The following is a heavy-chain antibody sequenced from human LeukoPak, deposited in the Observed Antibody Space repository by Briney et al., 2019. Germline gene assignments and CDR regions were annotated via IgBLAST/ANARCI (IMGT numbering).Heavy chain of an antibody. CDR3: ARWGGTRQFYFDY. D-gene: IGHD2-2*01. CDR2: INYDGSNR. J-gene: IGHJ4*02. CDR1: GFRIRDYG. V-gene: IGHV3-33*01. Sequence: GGSLRLSCAASGFRIRDYGLHWVRQGPGKGLEWLAVINYDGSNRYYADSVKGRFTISKDSSENTLYLQMNRLRVDDTAIYYCARWGGTRQFYFDYWGQGTLATVSS.